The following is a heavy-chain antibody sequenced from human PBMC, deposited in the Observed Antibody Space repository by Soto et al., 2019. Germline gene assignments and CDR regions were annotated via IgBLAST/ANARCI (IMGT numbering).Heavy chain of an antibody. D-gene: IGHD3-3*01. J-gene: IGHJ3*02. Sequence: EVQLLESGGCLVQPGGSLRLSCAASGFTFSSYAMSWVRQAPGKGLEWVSAISGSGGSTYYADSVKGRFTISRDNSKNTLYLQMNSLRAEDTAVYYCAKGGGVRFLEWLLFGAFDIWGQGTMVTVSS. CDR2: ISGSGGST. CDR3: AKGGGVRFLEWLLFGAFDI. CDR1: GFTFSSYA. V-gene: IGHV3-23*01.